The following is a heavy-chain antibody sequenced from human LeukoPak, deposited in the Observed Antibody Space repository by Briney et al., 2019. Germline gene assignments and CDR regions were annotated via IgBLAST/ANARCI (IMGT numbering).Heavy chain of an antibody. Sequence: GGSLRLSCAASGLTVSSNYMNWVRQAPGKGLEWVSALYIGGNTYYADSVRGRFTTSRDNSKNTLYLQMNSLRAEDTAIYYCTTAAGYNYGQYWGQGTLVTVSS. V-gene: IGHV3-53*01. CDR1: GLTVSSNY. CDR2: LYIGGNT. CDR3: TTAAGYNYGQY. J-gene: IGHJ4*02. D-gene: IGHD5-18*01.